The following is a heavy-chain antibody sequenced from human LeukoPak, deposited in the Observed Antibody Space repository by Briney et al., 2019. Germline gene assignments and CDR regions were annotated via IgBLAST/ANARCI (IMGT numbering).Heavy chain of an antibody. CDR1: GGSISISGYY. D-gene: IGHD6-6*01. V-gene: IGHV4-39*07. J-gene: IGHJ4*02. CDR3: ARGHYSSSPHFEY. CDR2: IYYSGST. Sequence: PSETLSLTCTVSGGSISISGYYWGWIRQPPGKGLEWIGNIYYSGSTYYNPSLKSRVTISVDTSKSQFSLKLTSVTAADTAVYYCARGHYSSSPHFEYWGQGTLVTVSS.